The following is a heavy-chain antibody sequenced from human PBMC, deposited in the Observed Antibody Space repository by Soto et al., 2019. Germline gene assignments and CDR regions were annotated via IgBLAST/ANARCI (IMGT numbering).Heavy chain of an antibody. CDR1: GGSISSYY. CDR2: IYYSGST. D-gene: IGHD4-17*01. J-gene: IGHJ4*02. CDR3: ARVRSYGDLDY. Sequence: SETLSLTCTVSGGSISSYYWSWIRQPPGKGLEWIGYIYYSGSTNYNPSLKSRVTISVDTSKNQFSLKLSSVTAADTAVYYCARVRSYGDLDYWGQGTLVTVSS. V-gene: IGHV4-59*01.